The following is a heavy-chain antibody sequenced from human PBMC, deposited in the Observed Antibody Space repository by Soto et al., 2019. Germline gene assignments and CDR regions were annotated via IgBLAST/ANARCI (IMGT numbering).Heavy chain of an antibody. J-gene: IGHJ5*02. D-gene: IGHD6-6*01. CDR1: GGTFSSYA. V-gene: IGHV1-69*06. Sequence: SVKVSCKASGGTFSSYAISWVRQAPGQGLEWMGGIIPIFGTANYAQKFQGRVTITADKSTSTAYMELSSLRSEDTAVYYCARGGIEARPVSWFDTWGQGTLVTVSS. CDR2: IIPIFGTA. CDR3: ARGGIEARPVSWFDT.